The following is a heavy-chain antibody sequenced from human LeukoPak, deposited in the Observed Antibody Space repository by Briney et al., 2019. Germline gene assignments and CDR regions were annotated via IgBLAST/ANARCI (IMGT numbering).Heavy chain of an antibody. CDR3: AKGDDILTGYSDY. Sequence: GGSLRLSCAASGFTFSSYAMSWVRQAPGKGLEWVPAISGSGGSTYYADSVKGRFTISGDNSKNTLYLQMNSLRAEDTAVYYCAKGDDILTGYSDYWGQGTLVTVSS. D-gene: IGHD3-9*01. CDR2: ISGSGGST. CDR1: GFTFSSYA. V-gene: IGHV3-23*01. J-gene: IGHJ4*02.